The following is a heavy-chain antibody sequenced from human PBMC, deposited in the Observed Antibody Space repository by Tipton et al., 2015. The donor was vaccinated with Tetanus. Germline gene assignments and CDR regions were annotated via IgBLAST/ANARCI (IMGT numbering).Heavy chain of an antibody. V-gene: IGHV1-2*02. CDR1: GYTFAGYY. J-gene: IGHJ6*02. CDR3: ARDRGDYIYYGMDV. Sequence: QVQLVQSGAELKKPGASVKVSCTASGYTFAGYYMYWVRQAPGQGLEWVGWIDPNSGDTIYAQNFQGRVTMTRDTSISTVYMELRSLRSDDTAAYYCARDRGDYIYYGMDVWGPGTTVTVS. D-gene: IGHD3-22*01. CDR2: IDPNSGDT.